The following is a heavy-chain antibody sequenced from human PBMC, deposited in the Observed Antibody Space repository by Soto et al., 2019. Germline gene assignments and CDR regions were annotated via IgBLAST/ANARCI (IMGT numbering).Heavy chain of an antibody. J-gene: IGHJ4*02. CDR2: IYYSGST. CDR3: ARDDSSGYYDY. V-gene: IGHV4-59*01. D-gene: IGHD3-22*01. Sequence: SETLSLTCTVSGGSISSYYWSWIRQPPGKGLEWIGYIYYSGSTNYNPSLKSRVTISVDTSKNQFSLKLSSVTAADTAVYYCARDDSSGYYDYWGQGTLVTVSS. CDR1: GGSISSYY.